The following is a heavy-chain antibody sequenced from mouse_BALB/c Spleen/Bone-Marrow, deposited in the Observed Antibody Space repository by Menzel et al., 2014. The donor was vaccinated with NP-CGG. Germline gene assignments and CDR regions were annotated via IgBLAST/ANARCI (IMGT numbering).Heavy chain of an antibody. V-gene: IGHV14-3*02. CDR2: IDPANGNT. CDR1: GFNIKDTY. Sequence: EVKLMESGADLVKPGASVKLSCTASGFNIKDTYMHWGKQRPEQGLEWIGRIDPANGNTKYDPKFQGKATITADTSSNTAYLQLSSLTSEDTAVYYCARGDYYGGSFFAYWGQGTLVTVSA. D-gene: IGHD1-1*01. J-gene: IGHJ3*01. CDR3: ARGDYYGGSFFAY.